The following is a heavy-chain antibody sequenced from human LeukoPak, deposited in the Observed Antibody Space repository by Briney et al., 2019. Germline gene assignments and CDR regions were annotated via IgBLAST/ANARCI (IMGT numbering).Heavy chain of an antibody. CDR3: ARSKGDGYNPALNDAFDI. J-gene: IGHJ3*02. CDR1: GYTFTGYY. CDR2: INPNSGGT. V-gene: IGHV1-2*02. Sequence: GASVKVSCKASGYTFTGYYMHWVRQAPGQGLEWMGWINPNSGGTNYAQKFQGRVTMTRDTSISTAYMELSRLRSDDTAVYYCARSKGDGYNPALNDAFDIWGQGTMVTVSS. D-gene: IGHD5-24*01.